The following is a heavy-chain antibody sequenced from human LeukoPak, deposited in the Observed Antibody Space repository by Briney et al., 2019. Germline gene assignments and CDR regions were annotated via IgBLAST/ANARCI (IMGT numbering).Heavy chain of an antibody. V-gene: IGHV1-46*01. CDR3: AREGLVAARPGKAFDI. J-gene: IGHJ3*02. CDR1: GYTFTSYY. CDR2: INPSGGST. Sequence: ASVKVSCKASGYTFTSYYIHWVRQAPGQGLEWMGIINPSGGSTSYAQKFQGRVTMTRATSTSTVYMELSSLRSEDTAVYYCAREGLVAARPGKAFDIWGQGTMVTVSS. D-gene: IGHD6-6*01.